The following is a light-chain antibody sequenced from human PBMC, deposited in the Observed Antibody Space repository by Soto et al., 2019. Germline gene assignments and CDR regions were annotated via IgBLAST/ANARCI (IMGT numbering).Light chain of an antibody. CDR2: DAS. Sequence: EIVLTQSPDTLSLSPGGRATLSCRASQNVGTYLTWFQQKPGQAPRRLIYDASTRVSGVPARFSGSGSGTDFTLTISSLEPEDFAVYYCQQCSKWPMYTFGQGTKLEIK. CDR1: QNVGTY. J-gene: IGKJ2*01. V-gene: IGKV3-11*01. CDR3: QQCSKWPMYT.